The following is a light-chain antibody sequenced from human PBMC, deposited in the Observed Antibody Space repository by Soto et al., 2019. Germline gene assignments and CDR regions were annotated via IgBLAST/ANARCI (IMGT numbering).Light chain of an antibody. CDR3: QQYDNLFT. CDR1: QYISTC. V-gene: IGKV1-33*01. Sequence: DIQMTQSPSSLSASVGDRVTITCQASQYISTCLNWYQHKSGKAPKLLIYDTSNLQAGVPSRFSGSGSGTDFTFTISSLQSEDIGTYYCQQYDNLFTFGPGTKVDIK. CDR2: DTS. J-gene: IGKJ3*01.